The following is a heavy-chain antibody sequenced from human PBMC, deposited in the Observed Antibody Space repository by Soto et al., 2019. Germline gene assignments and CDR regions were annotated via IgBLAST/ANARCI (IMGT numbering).Heavy chain of an antibody. D-gene: IGHD2-2*01. J-gene: IGHJ6*02. V-gene: IGHV3-23*01. CDR1: GFTFSSYA. Sequence: GESLKISCAASGFTFSSYAMKWVRQAPGKGLEWVSLIGESGTPTYYADSVKGRFTNSRDNSGNTLFLEMYSLRAEDTAVYYCARYIPGVRYYGMDVWGQGTTVTVSS. CDR3: ARYIPGVRYYGMDV. CDR2: IGESGTPT.